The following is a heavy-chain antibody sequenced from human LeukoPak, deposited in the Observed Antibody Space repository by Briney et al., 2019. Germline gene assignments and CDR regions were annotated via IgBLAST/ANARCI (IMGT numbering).Heavy chain of an antibody. CDR1: GFTFDDYA. V-gene: IGHV3-9*01. CDR3: VLLSLTPG. J-gene: IGHJ4*02. D-gene: IGHD2-8*01. CDR2: ISWNSGSI. Sequence: GGSLRLSCAASGFTFDDYAMHWVRQAPGKGLEWVSGISWNSGSIGYADSVKGRFTISRDNAKNTLYLQMDSLRPEDTAVYYCVLLSLTPGWGQGTLVTVSS.